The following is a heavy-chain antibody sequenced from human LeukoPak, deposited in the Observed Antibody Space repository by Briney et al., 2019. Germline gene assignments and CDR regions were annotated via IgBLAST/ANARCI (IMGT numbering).Heavy chain of an antibody. Sequence: PSETLSLTCTVSGGSISSYYWSWIRQPPGKGLECIGYIYYSGSTNYNPSLKSRVTMSVDTSKNQFSLKLSSVTAADTAVYYCARDYNWNYWGVDYYYMDVWGKGTTVTVSS. CDR3: ARDYNWNYWGVDYYYMDV. V-gene: IGHV4-59*12. CDR2: IYYSGST. CDR1: GGSISSYY. D-gene: IGHD1-7*01. J-gene: IGHJ6*03.